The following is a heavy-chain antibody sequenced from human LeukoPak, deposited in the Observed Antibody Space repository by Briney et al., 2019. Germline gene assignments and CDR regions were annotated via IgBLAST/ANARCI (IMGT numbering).Heavy chain of an antibody. J-gene: IGHJ4*02. D-gene: IGHD2-15*01. V-gene: IGHV3-48*03. CDR3: ARNSLVEGDRHDY. Sequence: PGGSLRLSCVASGFIFSSYEMNWVRQAPGKGLEWVSFISPTSSTVLYADSVKGRFTISRDNATNSLYLQINDLRAEDTAVYYCARNSLVEGDRHDYWGRGTLVTVSS. CDR2: ISPTSSTV. CDR1: GFIFSSYE.